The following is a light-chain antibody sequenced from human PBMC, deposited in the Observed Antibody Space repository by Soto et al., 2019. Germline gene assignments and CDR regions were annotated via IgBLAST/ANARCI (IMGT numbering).Light chain of an antibody. CDR2: EVT. CDR1: SSDVGSYNR. Sequence: QSALTQPPSVSGSPGQSVNISCTGTSSDVGSYNRVSWYQQPPGTAPKLMIYEVTNRPSGVPNRFSASKSGNTASLTISGLQAEDEADYYCTSYTSSRTWVFGGGTKLTVL. J-gene: IGLJ3*02. V-gene: IGLV2-18*02. CDR3: TSYTSSRTWV.